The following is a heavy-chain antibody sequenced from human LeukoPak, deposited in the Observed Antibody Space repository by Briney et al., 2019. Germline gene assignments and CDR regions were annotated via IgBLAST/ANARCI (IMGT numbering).Heavy chain of an antibody. CDR1: GGSISSGGYY. CDR2: IYYSGST. V-gene: IGHV4-31*03. CDR3: VRVHTVEVIRYWYFDL. Sequence: SQTLSLTCTVSGGSISSGGYYWSWIRQHPGKGLEWIGYIYYSGSTYYNPSLKSRVTISVDTSKNQFSLKLSSVTAADTAVYYCVRVHTVEVIRYWYFDLWGRGTLVTVSS. D-gene: IGHD3-22*01. J-gene: IGHJ2*01.